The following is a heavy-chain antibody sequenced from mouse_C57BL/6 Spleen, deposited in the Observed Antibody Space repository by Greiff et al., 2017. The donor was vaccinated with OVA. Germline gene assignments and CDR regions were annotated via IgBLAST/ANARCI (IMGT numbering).Heavy chain of an antibody. Sequence: DVQLQESGGGLVKPGGSLKLSCAASGFTFSSYAMSWVRQTPEKRLEWVATISDGGSYTYYPDNVKGRFTISRDNAKNNLYLQMSHLKSEDTAMYYCARDRLYGSSPGYFDYWGQGTTLTVSS. CDR2: ISDGGSYT. CDR1: GFTFSSYA. V-gene: IGHV5-4*01. D-gene: IGHD1-1*01. J-gene: IGHJ2*01. CDR3: ARDRLYGSSPGYFDY.